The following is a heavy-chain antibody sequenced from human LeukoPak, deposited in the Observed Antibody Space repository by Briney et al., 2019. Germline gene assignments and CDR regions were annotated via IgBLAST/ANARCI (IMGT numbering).Heavy chain of an antibody. J-gene: IGHJ4*02. V-gene: IGHV4-39*07. CDR1: GGSISSSSYY. Sequence: SETLSLTCTVSGGSISSSSYYWGWIRQPPGKGLEWIGSIYHSGSTYYNPSLKSRVTISVDTSKNQFSLKLSSVTAADTAVYYCASGYSGYEGAFLNYWGQGTLVTVSS. D-gene: IGHD5-12*01. CDR3: ASGYSGYEGAFLNY. CDR2: IYHSGST.